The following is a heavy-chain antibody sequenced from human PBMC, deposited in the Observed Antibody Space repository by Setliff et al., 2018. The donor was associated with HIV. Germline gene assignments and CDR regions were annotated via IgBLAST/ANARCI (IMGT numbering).Heavy chain of an antibody. J-gene: IGHJ4*02. CDR3: ARGGLRLGELSLFHDS. Sequence: SETLSLTCTVSGGSISSYYWSWIRQPPGKGLECIGYIYNNENTNYNLSLKSRVTISVDTSKNQFSLKLSSVTAADTAVYYCARGGLRLGELSLFHDSWGQGVLGTVS. V-gene: IGHV4-59*01. CDR2: IYNNENT. CDR1: GGSISSYY. D-gene: IGHD3-16*02.